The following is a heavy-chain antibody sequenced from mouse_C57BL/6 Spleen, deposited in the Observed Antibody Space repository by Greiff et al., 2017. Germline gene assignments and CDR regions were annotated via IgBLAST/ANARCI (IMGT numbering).Heavy chain of an antibody. CDR2: SYPGNGAT. V-gene: IGHV1-82*01. Sequence: VQLQESGPELVKPGASVKISCKASGYAFSSSWMNWVKQRPGKGLEWIGRSYPGNGATNSNGKFKGKATLTADKSSSTADMQLSSLTSEDSAVYFCARGTGSFMDYWGQGTSVTVSS. CDR3: ARGTGSFMDY. J-gene: IGHJ4*01. CDR1: GYAFSSSW. D-gene: IGHD4-1*01.